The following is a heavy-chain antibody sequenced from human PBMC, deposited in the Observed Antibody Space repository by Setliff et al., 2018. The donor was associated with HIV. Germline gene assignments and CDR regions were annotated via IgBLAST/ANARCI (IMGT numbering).Heavy chain of an antibody. CDR3: ARRIIVGAISDVFDI. CDR2: FMYTDIHYVNYLN. V-gene: IGHV4-59*08. J-gene: IGHJ3*02. CDR1: GASFVGDNH. D-gene: IGHD1-26*01. Sequence: SETLSLTCAVSGASFVGDNHWSWIRQTPERGLEWIAYFMYTDIHYVNYLNYRNASLRSRVTMSVDTSKNLFSLTLRSVTAADTAVYYCARRIIVGAISDVFDIWGQGTLVTVSS.